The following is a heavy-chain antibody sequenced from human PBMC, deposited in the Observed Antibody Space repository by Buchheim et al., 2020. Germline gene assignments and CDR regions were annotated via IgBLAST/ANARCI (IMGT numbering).Heavy chain of an antibody. Sequence: QVQLVESGGGVVQPGRSLRLSCAASGFTFSSYGMHWVRQAPGKGLEWVAFIRYDGSNKYYADSVKGRFTISRDNSKNTLYLQMNSLRAEDTAVYYCAKDQVPYYYYGIDVWGQGTT. CDR3: AKDQVPYYYYGIDV. CDR1: GFTFSSYG. J-gene: IGHJ6*02. CDR2: IRYDGSNK. V-gene: IGHV3-30*02.